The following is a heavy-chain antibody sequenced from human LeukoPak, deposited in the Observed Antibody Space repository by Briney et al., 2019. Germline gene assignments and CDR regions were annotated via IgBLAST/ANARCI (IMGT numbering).Heavy chain of an antibody. Sequence: SETLSLTCAVSGGSFSGYYWSWIRQPPGKGLEWIGEINHSGSTNYNPSLKSRVTISVDTSKSQFSLKLSSVTAADTAVYYCARIALTTFSYYYGMDVWGQGTTVTVSS. V-gene: IGHV4-34*01. CDR2: INHSGST. CDR1: GGSFSGYY. J-gene: IGHJ6*02. D-gene: IGHD2/OR15-2a*01. CDR3: ARIALTTFSYYYGMDV.